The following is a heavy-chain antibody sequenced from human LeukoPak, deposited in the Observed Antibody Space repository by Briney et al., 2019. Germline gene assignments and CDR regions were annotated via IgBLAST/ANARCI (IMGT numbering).Heavy chain of an antibody. D-gene: IGHD6-13*01. V-gene: IGHV3-20*04. CDR3: ARGSSWSRYYFDY. CDR1: GFTFDDYA. J-gene: IGHJ4*02. Sequence: GGSLRLSCAASGFTFDDYAMSWVRQAPGKGLEWVSGINWNGGSTGYADSVEGRFTISRDNAKNSLYLQMNSLRAEDTALYYCARGSSWSRYYFDYWGQGTLVTVSS. CDR2: INWNGGST.